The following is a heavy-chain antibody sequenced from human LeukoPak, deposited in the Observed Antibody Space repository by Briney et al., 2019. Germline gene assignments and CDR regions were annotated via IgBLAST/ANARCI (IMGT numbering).Heavy chain of an antibody. Sequence: GGSLRLSCAASGFTFSSYGMHWVRQAPGKGLEWVAFIRYDGSNKYYADSVKGRFTISRDNSKNTLYLQMNSLRAEDTAVYYCAKDRGGSKWHDAFDIWGQGTMVTVSS. J-gene: IGHJ3*02. D-gene: IGHD3-16*01. V-gene: IGHV3-30*02. CDR2: IRYDGSNK. CDR3: AKDRGGSKWHDAFDI. CDR1: GFTFSSYG.